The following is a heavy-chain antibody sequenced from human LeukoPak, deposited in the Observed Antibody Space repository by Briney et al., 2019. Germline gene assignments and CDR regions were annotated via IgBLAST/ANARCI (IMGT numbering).Heavy chain of an antibody. CDR1: GFTFSSSA. Sequence: PGGSLRLSCAASGFTFSSSAMSWVRQAPGKGLEWVSVISSSGGSTYYADSVKGRFTIFRGNSKNTLYLQMSSLRAEDTAVYYCAKGSRSIAVDNLCDYWGQGTLVTVSS. J-gene: IGHJ4*02. CDR2: ISSSGGST. D-gene: IGHD6-6*01. V-gene: IGHV3-23*01. CDR3: AKGSRSIAVDNLCDY.